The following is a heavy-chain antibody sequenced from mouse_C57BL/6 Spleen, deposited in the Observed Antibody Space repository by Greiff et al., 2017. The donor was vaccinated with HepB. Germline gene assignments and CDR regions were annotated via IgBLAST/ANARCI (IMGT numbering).Heavy chain of an antibody. CDR2: IDPSDSYT. D-gene: IGHD2-2*01. CDR3: ATGWLRGGNYFDY. V-gene: IGHV1-69*01. CDR1: GYTFTSYW. J-gene: IGHJ2*01. Sequence: VQLQQPGAELVMPGASVKLSCKASGYTFTSYWMHWVKQRPGQGLEWIGEIDPSDSYTNYNQKFKGKSTLTVDKSSSTAYMQLSSLTSEDSAVYYCATGWLRGGNYFDYWGQGTTLTVSS.